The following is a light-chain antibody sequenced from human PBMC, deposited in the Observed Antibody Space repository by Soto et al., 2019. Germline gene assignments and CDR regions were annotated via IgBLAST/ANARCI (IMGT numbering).Light chain of an antibody. CDR2: DAS. CDR1: QSVSSY. Sequence: EIVLTQSPATLSLSPGERATLSCRARQSVSSYLAWYQQKPGQAPRLLIYDASNRATGIPARFSGSGSGRDFTLTISSLEPEDFAVYYCQQRSNWPPITFGQGTRLEIK. V-gene: IGKV3-11*02. CDR3: QQRSNWPPIT. J-gene: IGKJ5*01.